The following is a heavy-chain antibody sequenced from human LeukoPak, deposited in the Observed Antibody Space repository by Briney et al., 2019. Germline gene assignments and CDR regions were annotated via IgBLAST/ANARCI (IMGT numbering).Heavy chain of an antibody. Sequence: ASVKVSCKASGYTFTSFDINWVRQATGQGLEWVGWMNPYRGNTGYAQKFQGRVTMNRSTSISTAYMELSSLRSEDTAVHICARGYCKGGSRQKLFYFWGQGTLGTLSS. CDR2: MNPYRGNT. CDR1: GYTFTSFD. V-gene: IGHV1-8*01. CDR3: ARGYCKGGSRQKLFYF. D-gene: IGHD2-15*01. J-gene: IGHJ4*02.